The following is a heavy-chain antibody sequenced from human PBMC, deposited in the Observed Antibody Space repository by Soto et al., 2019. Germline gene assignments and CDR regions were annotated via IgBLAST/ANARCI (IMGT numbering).Heavy chain of an antibody. Sequence: QVQLVQSGAEVKKPGASVKVSCKASGYTFTSYYMHWVRQAPGQGLEWMGIINPSGGSTSYAQKCQGRFTMTRDTSTSTVYMELRSLRSEDTAVYYCGRPWSSSWYYFDYWGQGTLVTVSS. CDR1: GYTFTSYY. CDR2: INPSGGST. V-gene: IGHV1-46*01. J-gene: IGHJ4*02. D-gene: IGHD6-13*01. CDR3: GRPWSSSWYYFDY.